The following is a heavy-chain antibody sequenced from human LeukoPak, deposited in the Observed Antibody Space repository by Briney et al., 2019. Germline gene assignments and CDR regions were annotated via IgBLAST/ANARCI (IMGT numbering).Heavy chain of an antibody. D-gene: IGHD4-11*01. CDR2: IDWDDDK. V-gene: IGHV2-70*11. CDR1: GFSLSTSGMC. CDR3: ARMITDTTVTVNNWFDP. Sequence: SGPALVKPTQTLTLTCTFSGFSLSTSGMCVSWIRQPPGKALEWLARIDWDDDKYYSTSLKTRLTISKDTSKNQVVLTMTNMDPVDTATYYCARMITDTTVTVNNWFDPWGQGTLVTVSS. J-gene: IGHJ5*02.